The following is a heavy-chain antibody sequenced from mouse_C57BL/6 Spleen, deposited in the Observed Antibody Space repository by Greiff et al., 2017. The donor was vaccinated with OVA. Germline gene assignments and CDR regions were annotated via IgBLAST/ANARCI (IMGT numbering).Heavy chain of an antibody. V-gene: IGHV5-17*01. Sequence: EVRLVESGGGLVKPGGSLKLSCAASGFTFSAYGMNWVRQAPEKGLEWVASISGGSSTISYAYKVKGLFTISRDNAKTTLFLQMTSLRSEDTAMYYCARGGYYYGDYFDYWGQGTTLTVSS. CDR3: ARGGYYYGDYFDY. CDR1: GFTFSAYG. CDR2: ISGGSSTI. J-gene: IGHJ2*01. D-gene: IGHD1-1*01.